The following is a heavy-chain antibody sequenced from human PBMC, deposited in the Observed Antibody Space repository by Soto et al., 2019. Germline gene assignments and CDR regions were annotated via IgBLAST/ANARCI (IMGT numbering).Heavy chain of an antibody. J-gene: IGHJ4*02. Sequence: GGSLRLSCLTSGFTFSDYAMHWVRQAPGKGLQYVSSITGNGVSTYYADSVKGRFTISRDNSKSTLYLQMKGLRAEDMAVYYCLNPSGLVRCPNGGGCDYWGQGTLVTVSS. CDR2: ITGNGVST. D-gene: IGHD3-10*01. CDR1: GFTFSDYA. V-gene: IGHV3-64D*06. CDR3: LNPSGLVRCPNGGGCDY.